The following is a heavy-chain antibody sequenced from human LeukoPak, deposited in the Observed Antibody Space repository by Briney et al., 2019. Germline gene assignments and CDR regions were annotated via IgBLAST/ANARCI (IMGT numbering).Heavy chain of an antibody. CDR1: GGTFSSYT. V-gene: IGHV1-69*04. Sequence: ASVKVSCKASGGTFSSYTISWVRQAPGQGLEWMGRIIPILGIANYAQKFQGRVTITADESTSTAYMELSSLRSEDTAVYYCVRDAMRGRDGYDGFDYWGQGTLVTVSS. CDR3: VRDAMRGRDGYDGFDY. D-gene: IGHD5-24*01. J-gene: IGHJ4*01. CDR2: IIPILGIA.